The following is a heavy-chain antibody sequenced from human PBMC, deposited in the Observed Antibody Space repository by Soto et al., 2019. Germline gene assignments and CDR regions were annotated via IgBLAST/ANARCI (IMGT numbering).Heavy chain of an antibody. CDR2: IIPFSGTT. J-gene: IGHJ6*02. CDR1: GNTFINYA. D-gene: IGHD3-10*01. Sequence: QVQLVQSGAEVRKPGSSVKVSCGTSGNTFINYAIGWVRQAPGQGLEWMGGIIPFSGTTSYTQNFQGGVTFSADIAMTTVYMELSSLKPRDTAVYYCVRSPLIRGVVRGLDVWGQGTTITVSS. V-gene: IGHV1-69*06. CDR3: VRSPLIRGVVRGLDV.